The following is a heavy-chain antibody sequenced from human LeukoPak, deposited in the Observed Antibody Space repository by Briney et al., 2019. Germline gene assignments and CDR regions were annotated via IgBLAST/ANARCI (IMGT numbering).Heavy chain of an antibody. V-gene: IGHV3-23*01. CDR1: GFTLSGHG. Sequence: PGGSLRLSCAASGFTLSGHGMSWVRQAPGKGLEWVSGITVSGSPYYAVSVKGRFTISRDNPRNTLDLQLDSLRGEDTALYYCARGLAVAGTWWWFDPWGQGTLVTVSS. CDR3: ARGLAVAGTWWWFDP. J-gene: IGHJ5*02. CDR2: ITVSGSP. D-gene: IGHD6-19*01.